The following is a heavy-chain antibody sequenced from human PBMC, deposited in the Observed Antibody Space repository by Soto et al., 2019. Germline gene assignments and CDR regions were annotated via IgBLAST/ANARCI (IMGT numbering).Heavy chain of an antibody. V-gene: IGHV1-69*06. CDR2: IIPIFGTE. J-gene: IGHJ2*01. Sequence: QVELVQSGAEVKKPGSSVKVSCQASEDTFRNYAISWVRQAPGQGREWMGGIIPIFGTENNAKKFHGRVKITADTSANTVYLELSSLRSEDTAVYYCASTKYDSSAYYYWYLGLWGRGTLVTVSS. D-gene: IGHD3-22*01. CDR3: ASTKYDSSAYYYWYLGL. CDR1: EDTFRNYA.